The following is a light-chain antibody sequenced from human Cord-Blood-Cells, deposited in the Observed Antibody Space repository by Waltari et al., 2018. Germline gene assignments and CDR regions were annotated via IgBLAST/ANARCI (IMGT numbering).Light chain of an antibody. CDR2: SNN. Sequence: QSVLTQPPSASGTPGQRVTISCSRRSTNIGSNTVNWYQQLPGTSPKLLIYSNNQRPSGVPDRFSGSKSGTSASLAISGLQSEDEADYYCAAWDDSLNGWVFGGGTKLTVL. CDR1: STNIGSNT. V-gene: IGLV1-44*01. CDR3: AAWDDSLNGWV. J-gene: IGLJ3*02.